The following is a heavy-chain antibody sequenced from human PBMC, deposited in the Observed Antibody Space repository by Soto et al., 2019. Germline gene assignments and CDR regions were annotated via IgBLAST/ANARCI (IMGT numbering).Heavy chain of an antibody. D-gene: IGHD6-19*01. CDR3: VAARGWYGPLGY. Sequence: SETLSLTCTVSGGSISSYYWSWIRQPPGKGLEWIGYIYYSGSTNYNPSLKSRVTISVDTSKNQFSLKLSSVTAADTAVYYCVAARGWYGPLGYWGQRTLVSVSS. CDR2: IYYSGST. J-gene: IGHJ4*02. CDR1: GGSISSYY. V-gene: IGHV4-59*01.